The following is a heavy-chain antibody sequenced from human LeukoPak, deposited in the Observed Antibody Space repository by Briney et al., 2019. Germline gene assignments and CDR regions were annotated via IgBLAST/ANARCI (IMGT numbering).Heavy chain of an antibody. CDR2: IYHSGST. CDR3: ARDLTGSDAFDI. J-gene: IGHJ3*02. D-gene: IGHD1-26*01. Sequence: SETLSLTCTVSGYSISSGYYWGWIRQPPGKALEWIGSIYHSGSTYYNPSLKSRVTISVDTSKNQFSLKLSSVTAADTAVYYCARDLTGSDAFDIWGQGTMVTVSS. CDR1: GYSISSGYY. V-gene: IGHV4-38-2*02.